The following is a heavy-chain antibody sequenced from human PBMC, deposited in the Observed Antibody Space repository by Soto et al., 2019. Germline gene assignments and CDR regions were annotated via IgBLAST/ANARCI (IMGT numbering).Heavy chain of an antibody. V-gene: IGHV3-23*01. CDR3: AKAVGGSGSYGYYYYGMDV. D-gene: IGHD3-10*01. CDR1: GFTFSSYA. J-gene: IGHJ6*02. Sequence: GGSLRLSCAASGFTFSSYAMSWVRQAPGKGLEWVSAISGSGGSTYYADSVKGRFTISRDNSKNTLYLQMNSLRAEDTAVYYCAKAVGGSGSYGYYYYGMDVWGQGATVTVSS. CDR2: ISGSGGST.